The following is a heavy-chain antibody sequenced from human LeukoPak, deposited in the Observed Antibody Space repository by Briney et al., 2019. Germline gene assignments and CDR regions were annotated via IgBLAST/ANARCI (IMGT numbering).Heavy chain of an antibody. Sequence: GGSLRLSCAASGFTFDDYAMHWVRHAPGKGLEWVGRIKSSTYGGTTDYAAPVKGRFSISRDDSKNMLYLQMNSLKTEDTAVYYCTTGHASGSIKGDYWGQGTLVTVSS. D-gene: IGHD3-10*01. J-gene: IGHJ4*02. CDR2: IKSSTYGGTT. CDR3: TTGHASGSIKGDY. V-gene: IGHV3-15*01. CDR1: GFTFDDYA.